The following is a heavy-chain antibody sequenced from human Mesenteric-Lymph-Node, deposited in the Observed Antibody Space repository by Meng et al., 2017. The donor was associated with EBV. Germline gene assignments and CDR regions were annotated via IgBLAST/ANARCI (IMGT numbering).Heavy chain of an antibody. CDR3: ATGTYYWYYDY. D-gene: IGHD3-10*01. CDR1: GLNFIGFD. Sequence: SGGGFAKPGWSLTPARAASGLNFIGFDMSGIRTAPGKGLGWVSYISRSSSSIYYADSVKGRFTISRDNAKNSLYLQMNSLRAEDTAVYYCATGTYYWYYDYWGQGTLVTVSS. V-gene: IGHV3-11*01. J-gene: IGHJ4*02. CDR2: ISRSSSSI.